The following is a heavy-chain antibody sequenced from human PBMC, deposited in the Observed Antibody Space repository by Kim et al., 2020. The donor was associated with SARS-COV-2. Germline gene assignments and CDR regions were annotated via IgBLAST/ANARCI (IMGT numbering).Heavy chain of an antibody. CDR1: GFTFSSYA. V-gene: IGHV3-30-3*01. J-gene: IGHJ4*02. CDR2: ISYDGSNK. D-gene: IGHD6-6*01. CDR3: ARDLDRAAARPGPLDY. Sequence: GGFLRLSCAASGFTFSSYAMHWVRQAPGKGLEWVAVISYDGSNKYYADSVKGRFTISRDNSKNTLYLQMNSLRAEDTAVYYCARDLDRAAARPGPLDYWGQGTLVTVSS.